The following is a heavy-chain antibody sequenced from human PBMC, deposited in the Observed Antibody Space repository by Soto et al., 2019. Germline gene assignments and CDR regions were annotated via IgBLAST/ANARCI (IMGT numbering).Heavy chain of an antibody. CDR3: ARVESAYYDFWSGYYLDPFDY. V-gene: IGHV3-21*01. Sequence: GGSLRLSCAASGFTFSSYIMNWVRQAPGKGLEWVSSISSSSSYIYYADSVKGRFTISRDNAKNSLYLQMNSLRAEDTAVYYCARVESAYYDFWSGYYLDPFDYWGQGTLVTVSS. CDR2: ISSSSSYI. CDR1: GFTFSSYI. J-gene: IGHJ4*02. D-gene: IGHD3-3*01.